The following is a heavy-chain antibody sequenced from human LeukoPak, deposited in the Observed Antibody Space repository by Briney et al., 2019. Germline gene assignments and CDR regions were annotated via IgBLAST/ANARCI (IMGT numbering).Heavy chain of an antibody. D-gene: IGHD1-14*01. CDR3: ATTPTRGPLQGLYY. V-gene: IGHV3-23*01. J-gene: IGHJ4*02. CDR1: GFTFSSYA. Sequence: GGSLRLSCAASGFTFSSYAMSWVRQAPGKGLEWVSAISGSGGSTYYADSVKGRFTISRDNSKNTLYLQMNSLRAEDTAVYYCATTPTRGPLQGLYYWGQGTLVTVSS. CDR2: ISGSGGST.